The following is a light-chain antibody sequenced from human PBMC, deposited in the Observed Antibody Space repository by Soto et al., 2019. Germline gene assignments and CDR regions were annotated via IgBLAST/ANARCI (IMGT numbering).Light chain of an antibody. CDR2: WAS. CDR1: QSVLYSSNNKNY. Sequence: DIVLTQSPDSLPMSLGERATIHCKSSQSVLYSSNNKNYLAWYQQKPGQPPKLLIYWASTRESGVPDRFSGSGSGTDFTLPISSLHAEHVAVYYCQQCLTAPWTFVQVTKVEIK. V-gene: IGKV4-1*01. J-gene: IGKJ1*01. CDR3: QQCLTAPWT.